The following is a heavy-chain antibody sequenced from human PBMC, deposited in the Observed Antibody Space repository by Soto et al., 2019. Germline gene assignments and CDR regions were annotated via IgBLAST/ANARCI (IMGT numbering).Heavy chain of an antibody. CDR2: IYYSGST. D-gene: IGHD4-17*01. J-gene: IGHJ3*02. CDR3: ASETTVTTLIEFDAFDI. CDR1: GGSISSSSYY. V-gene: IGHV4-39*01. Sequence: SETLSLTCTVSGGSISSSSYYWGWIRQPPGKGLEWIGSIYYSGSTYYNPSLKSRVTISVDTSKNQFSLKLSSVTAADTAVYYCASETTVTTLIEFDAFDIWGQGTMVTVSS.